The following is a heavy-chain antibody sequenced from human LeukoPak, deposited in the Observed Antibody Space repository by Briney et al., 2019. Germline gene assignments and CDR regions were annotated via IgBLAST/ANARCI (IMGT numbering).Heavy chain of an antibody. J-gene: IGHJ4*02. CDR3: AKPLNYYDSSGREGFDY. V-gene: IGHV3-9*01. Sequence: PGGSLRLSCAASGFTFDDYAMHWVRQAPGKGLEWVSGISWNSGSIGYADSVKGRFTISRDNAKNSLYLQMNSLRAEDTALYYCAKPLNYYDSSGREGFDYWGQGTLVTVSS. D-gene: IGHD3-22*01. CDR1: GFTFDDYA. CDR2: ISWNSGSI.